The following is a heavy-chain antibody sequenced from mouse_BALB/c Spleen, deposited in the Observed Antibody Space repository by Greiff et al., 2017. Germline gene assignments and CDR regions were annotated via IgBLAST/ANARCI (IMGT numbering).Heavy chain of an antibody. CDR2: ISSGGGST. Sequence: DVKLVESGGGLVKPGGSLKLSCAASGFAFSSYDMSWVRQTPEKRLEWVAYISSGGGSTYYPDTVKGRFTISRDNAKNTLYLQMSSLKSEDTAMYYCARPRFPEGYYFDYWGQGTTLTVSS. CDR1: GFAFSSYD. J-gene: IGHJ2*01. V-gene: IGHV5-12-1*01. CDR3: ARPRFPEGYYFDY.